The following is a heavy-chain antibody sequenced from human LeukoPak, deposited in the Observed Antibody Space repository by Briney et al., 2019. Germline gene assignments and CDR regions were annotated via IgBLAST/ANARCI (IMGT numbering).Heavy chain of an antibody. J-gene: IGHJ4*02. D-gene: IGHD6-19*01. Sequence: GGSPRLSCAASGFTFSSYAMNWVRQAPGKGLEWASTIRGTGTTTYYADSVKGRFTISRDNSKNTLYLEISSLRVEDTAVYYCAKDGISGWYGNHFDYWGQGTLVTVSP. CDR3: AKDGISGWYGNHFDY. CDR1: GFTFSSYA. V-gene: IGHV3-23*01. CDR2: IRGTGTTT.